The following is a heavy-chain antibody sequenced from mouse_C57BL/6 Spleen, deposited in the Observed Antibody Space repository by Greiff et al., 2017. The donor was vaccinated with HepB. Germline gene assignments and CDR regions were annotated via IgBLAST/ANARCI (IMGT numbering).Heavy chain of an antibody. J-gene: IGHJ2*01. D-gene: IGHD3-3*01. CDR3: ARDREDDFDY. CDR1: GFTFSSYA. Sequence: DVQLVESGGGLVKPGGSLKLSCAASGFTFSSYAMSWVRQTPEKRLEWVATISDGGSYTYYPDNVKGRFTISRDNAKNNLYLQMSHLKSEDTAMYYCARDREDDFDYWGQGTTLTVSS. CDR2: ISDGGSYT. V-gene: IGHV5-4*01.